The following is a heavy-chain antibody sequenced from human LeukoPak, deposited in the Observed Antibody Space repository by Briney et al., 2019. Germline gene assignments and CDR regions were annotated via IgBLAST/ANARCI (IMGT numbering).Heavy chain of an antibody. D-gene: IGHD6-13*01. Sequence: AGGSLRLSCAASGFTFSSYSMNWVRQAPGKGLEWVSGISARGGSTYYAESVKGRFTISRDNSNNTVYLQMNSLRADDTAIYFCAKRGAGTVALDFWGQGTVVTVSS. J-gene: IGHJ4*02. CDR3: AKRGAGTVALDF. CDR2: ISARGGST. CDR1: GFTFSSYS. V-gene: IGHV3-23*01.